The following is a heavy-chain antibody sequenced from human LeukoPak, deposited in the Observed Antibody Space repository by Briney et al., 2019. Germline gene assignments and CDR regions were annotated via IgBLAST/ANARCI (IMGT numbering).Heavy chain of an antibody. CDR3: AGGGCAH. CDR1: GWSFSGYS. V-gene: IGHV4-34*01. CDR2: INHSGST. J-gene: IGHJ4*02. Sequence: SETLTLTCAAYGWSFSGYSLSWIRQPPGKGLEWIGEINHSGSTNYNPSLKNRVTIFLDTYTNHFPLQLSSVTAADTTAYYSAGGGCAHWGQGTLVTVSS.